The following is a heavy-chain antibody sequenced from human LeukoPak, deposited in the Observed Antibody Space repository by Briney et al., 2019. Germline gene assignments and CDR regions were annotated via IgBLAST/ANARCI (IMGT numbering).Heavy chain of an antibody. CDR1: GFTFSSYG. CDR2: MWYDGSNK. V-gene: IGHV3-33*01. CDR3: ARESRDGYGLDY. J-gene: IGHJ4*02. D-gene: IGHD5-12*01. Sequence: GGSLRLSCAASGFTFSSYGMHWVRQAPGKGLEWVSIMWYDGSNKYYADSVKGRFTISRDNSKNTLYLQMNSLRAEDTAVYYCARESRDGYGLDYWGQGTLVTVSS.